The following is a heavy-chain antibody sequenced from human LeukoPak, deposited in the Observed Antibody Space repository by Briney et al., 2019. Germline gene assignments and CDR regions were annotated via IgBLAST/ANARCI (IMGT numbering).Heavy chain of an antibody. V-gene: IGHV4-34*01. CDR1: GGSFSGYY. Sequence: SETLSLTCAVYGGSFSGYYWSWIRQPPGKGLEWIGEINHSGSTNYNPSLKSRVTISVDTSKNQFSLKLSSVPAADTAVYYCARAPYYYGSGTQFDYWGQGTLVTVSS. J-gene: IGHJ4*02. D-gene: IGHD3-10*01. CDR3: ARAPYYYGSGTQFDY. CDR2: INHSGST.